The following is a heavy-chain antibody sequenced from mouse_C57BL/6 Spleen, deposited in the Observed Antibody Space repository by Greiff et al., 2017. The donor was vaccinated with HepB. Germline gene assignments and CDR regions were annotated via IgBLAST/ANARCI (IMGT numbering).Heavy chain of an antibody. CDR1: GYTFTDYY. J-gene: IGHJ2*01. CDR2: INPNNGGT. Sequence: EVQLQQSGPELVKPGASVKISCKASGYTFTDYYMNWVKQSHGKSLEWIGDINPNNGGTSYNQKFKGKATLTVDKSSSTAYMELRSLTSEDSAVYYCASPIYYDSLYYFDYWGQGTTLSVSS. D-gene: IGHD2-4*01. CDR3: ASPIYYDSLYYFDY. V-gene: IGHV1-26*01.